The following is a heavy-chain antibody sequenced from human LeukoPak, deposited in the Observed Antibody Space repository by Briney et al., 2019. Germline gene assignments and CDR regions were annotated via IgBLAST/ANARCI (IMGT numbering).Heavy chain of an antibody. CDR2: ISGSGGST. CDR3: AKDLPYSGSYRDY. Sequence: TGGSLRLSCAASGFTFSSYAMSWVRQAPGKGLEWVSAISGSGGSTYYADSVKGRFTTSRDNSKNTLYLQMNSLRAEDTAVYYCAKDLPYSGSYRDYWGQGTLVTVSS. J-gene: IGHJ4*02. V-gene: IGHV3-23*01. D-gene: IGHD1-26*01. CDR1: GFTFSSYA.